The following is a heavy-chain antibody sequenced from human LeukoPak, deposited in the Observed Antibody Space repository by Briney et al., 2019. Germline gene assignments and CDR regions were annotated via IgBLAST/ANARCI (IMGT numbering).Heavy chain of an antibody. Sequence: SETLSLTCSVSGGFNTHYYWSWIRQPPGKGLEWIGYFYHSGSTNYNPSLKSRVTISVDTSKNHFSLKLSSVTAADTAVYYCARGQWLPVFDYWGQGTLVTVSS. J-gene: IGHJ4*02. V-gene: IGHV4-59*01. CDR2: FYHSGST. CDR3: ARGQWLPVFDY. D-gene: IGHD3-22*01. CDR1: GGFNTHYY.